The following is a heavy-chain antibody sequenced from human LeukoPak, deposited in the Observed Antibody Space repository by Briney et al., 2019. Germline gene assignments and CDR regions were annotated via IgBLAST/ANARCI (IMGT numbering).Heavy chain of an antibody. CDR3: AKRGVVVRGVLVFGFHKEAYYFDH. Sequence: PGGSLRLSCAASGFTFSSYAMSWVRQAPGKGLEWVLAISGSGGSTYYADSVKGRFTISRDNSKNTLYLQMNSLRAEDTAVYYCAKRGVVVRGVLVFGFHKEAYYFDHWGQGSLVTVSS. J-gene: IGHJ4*02. V-gene: IGHV3-23*01. D-gene: IGHD3-10*01. CDR2: ISGSGGST. CDR1: GFTFSSYA.